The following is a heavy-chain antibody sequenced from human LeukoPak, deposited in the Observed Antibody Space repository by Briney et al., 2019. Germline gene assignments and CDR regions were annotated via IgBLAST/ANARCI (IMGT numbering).Heavy chain of an antibody. CDR1: GGSIKSNNW. CDR3: AKDLEVQWELNPFDY. Sequence: PSGTLSLTCAVSGGSIKSNNWWSWVRQPPGKGLEWIGEIYHSGSTNYNPSLESWVTVSVDKSKNQFSLDLSSVTAADTAVYYCAKDLEVQWELNPFDYWGQGTLVTVSS. J-gene: IGHJ4*02. D-gene: IGHD1-26*01. V-gene: IGHV4-4*02. CDR2: IYHSGST.